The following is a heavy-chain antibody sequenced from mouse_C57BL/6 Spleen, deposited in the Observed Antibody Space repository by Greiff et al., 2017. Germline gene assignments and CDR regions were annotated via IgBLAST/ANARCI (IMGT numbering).Heavy chain of an antibody. V-gene: IGHV1-64*01. D-gene: IGHD1-1*01. CDR2: IHPNSGST. CDR3: ARNYYGSGYAMDY. CDR1: GYTFTSYW. J-gene: IGHJ4*01. Sequence: QVHVKQPGAELVKPGASVKLSCKASGYTFTSYWMHWVKQRPGQGLEWIGMIHPNSGSTNYNEKFKSKATLTVDKSSSTAYMQLSSLTSEDSAVYYCARNYYGSGYAMDYWGQGTSVTVSS.